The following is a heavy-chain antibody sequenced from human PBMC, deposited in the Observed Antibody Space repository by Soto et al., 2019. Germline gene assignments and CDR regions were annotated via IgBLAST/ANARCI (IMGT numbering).Heavy chain of an antibody. CDR3: ARDTREITRVRGVIPYYTYHMDV. CDR1: GGTFNNYA. D-gene: IGHD3-10*01. Sequence: QVQLAQSGAEVKKRGSSVKVSCRVSGGTFNNYAISWVRQAPGEGLEWMGGVIPAFGTPKYAQRFQDRVTISADVYAATAYMELTSQRSDDTAVYYCARDTREITRVRGVIPYYTYHMDVWGPGTTVAVSS. J-gene: IGHJ6*02. V-gene: IGHV1-69*01. CDR2: VIPAFGTP.